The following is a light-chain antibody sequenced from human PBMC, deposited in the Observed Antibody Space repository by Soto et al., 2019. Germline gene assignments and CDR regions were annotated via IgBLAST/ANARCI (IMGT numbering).Light chain of an antibody. V-gene: IGKV3-20*01. J-gene: IGKJ1*01. CDR1: QSVSNNY. CDR2: GAS. CDR3: QQYGSSGT. Sequence: EIVLTQSPGTRSLTPGERATLSCRASQSVSNNYLAWYQQKPGQAPRLLIYGASNRATGIPDRFSGRGTGKDFTLTISRLEPEDFAVYYCQQYGSSGTFGQGPKVEIK.